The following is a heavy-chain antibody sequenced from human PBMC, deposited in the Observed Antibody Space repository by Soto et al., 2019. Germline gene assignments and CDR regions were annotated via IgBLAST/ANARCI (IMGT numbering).Heavy chain of an antibody. CDR2: TYYRSKCYN. CDR3: ARSGPGGYIDY. J-gene: IGHJ4*02. V-gene: IGHV6-1*01. D-gene: IGHD2-15*01. CDR1: GDIVSSNSAA. Sequence: TLSLTCAGSGDIVSSNSAAWNWXTQSPSRGLEWLGRTYYRSKCYNHYAVSVKSRITVKTDTSKNPLSLQLNSVTPEDTAVYYCARSGPGGYIDYWGQGTLVTVSS.